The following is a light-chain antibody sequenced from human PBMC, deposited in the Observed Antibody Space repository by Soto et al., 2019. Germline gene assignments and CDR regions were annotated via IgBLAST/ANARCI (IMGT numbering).Light chain of an antibody. J-gene: IGKJ3*01. CDR2: GAS. Sequence: EFVLTQSPGTLSLSPGERATLSCRAGQSVSSNYLACYQQKPGQAPRLLIYGASSRATGIPDRFSGSGSGTDFTLTISGLEPEDCAVYYCQQYGGSALFTFGPGTKVDIK. V-gene: IGKV3-20*01. CDR3: QQYGGSALFT. CDR1: QSVSSNY.